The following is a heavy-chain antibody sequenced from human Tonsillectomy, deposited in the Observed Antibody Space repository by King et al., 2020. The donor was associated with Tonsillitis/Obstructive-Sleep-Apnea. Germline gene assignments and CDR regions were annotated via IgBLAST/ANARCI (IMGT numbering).Heavy chain of an antibody. CDR2: IFPGDSDS. Sequence: MQLVQSGAEVKKPGESLKIACKASGYNFPTSWIGWVRQMPGKGLEWMGSIFPGDSDSRYSASFQGQVTMSADKSISTAYLQWSSLKASDTAMYYWARGYCISTSCYAPFDHWGHGTLVTVSS. CDR3: ARGYCISTSCYAPFDH. J-gene: IGHJ4*01. CDR1: GYNFPTSW. V-gene: IGHV5-51*01. D-gene: IGHD2-2*01.